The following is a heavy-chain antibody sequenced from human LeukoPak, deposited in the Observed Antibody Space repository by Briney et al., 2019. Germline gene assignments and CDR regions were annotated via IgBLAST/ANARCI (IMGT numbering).Heavy chain of an antibody. Sequence: PSETLSLTCTVSGGSISSYYWSWIRQPPGKGLEWIGYIYYSGSTNYNPSLKSRVTISVDTSKNQFSLKLSSVTAADTAVYYCARLLCSSTSCCSPYYYYGMDVWGQGTTVTVSS. D-gene: IGHD2-2*01. V-gene: IGHV4-59*08. J-gene: IGHJ6*02. CDR1: GGSISSYY. CDR3: ARLLCSSTSCCSPYYYYGMDV. CDR2: IYYSGST.